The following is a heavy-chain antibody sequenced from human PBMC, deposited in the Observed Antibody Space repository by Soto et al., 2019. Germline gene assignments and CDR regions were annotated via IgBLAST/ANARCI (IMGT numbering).Heavy chain of an antibody. J-gene: IGHJ4*02. CDR3: ARGGGGSYPDY. D-gene: IGHD1-26*01. CDR1: GGSFSGYY. Sequence: SETLSLTCAVYGGSFSGYYWSWIRQPPGKGLEWIGEIHHSGSTNYNPSLKSRVAISVDTSKNQFSLKLSSVTAADTAVYYCARGGGGSYPDYWGQGTLVTVSS. V-gene: IGHV4-34*01. CDR2: IHHSGST.